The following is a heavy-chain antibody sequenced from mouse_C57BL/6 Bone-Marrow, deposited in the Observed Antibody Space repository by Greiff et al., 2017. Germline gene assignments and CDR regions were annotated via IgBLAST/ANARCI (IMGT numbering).Heavy chain of an antibody. V-gene: IGHV1-81*01. J-gene: IGHJ3*01. CDR1: GYTFTSYG. CDR3: EYYYGAFFAY. D-gene: IGHD1-1*01. Sequence: VKLMESGAELARPGASVKLSCKASGYTFTSYGISWVKQRTGQGLEWIGEIYPRSGNTYYNEKFKGKATLTADKSSSTAYMELRSLTSEDSAVYFCEYYYGAFFAYWGQGTLVTVSA. CDR2: IYPRSGNT.